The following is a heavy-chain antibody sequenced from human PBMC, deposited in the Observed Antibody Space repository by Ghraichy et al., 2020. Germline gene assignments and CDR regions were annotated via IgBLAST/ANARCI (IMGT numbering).Heavy chain of an antibody. D-gene: IGHD1-26*01. CDR1: GFTFSSYN. CDR3: AREFLGRYYYYYGMDV. CDR2: ISSSSSTI. Sequence: GGSLRLSCAASGFTFSSYNMNWVRQAPGKGLEWVSYISSSSSTIYYADSVKGRFTISRDNAKNSLYLQMNSLRAEDTAVYYCAREFLGRYYYYYGMDVWGQGTTVTASS. V-gene: IGHV3-48*01. J-gene: IGHJ6*02.